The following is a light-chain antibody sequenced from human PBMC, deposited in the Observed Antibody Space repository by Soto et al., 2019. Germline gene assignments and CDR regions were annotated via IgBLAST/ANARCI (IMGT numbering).Light chain of an antibody. CDR2: AAS. CDR3: HQSYISPWT. Sequence: DIQMTQSPSSLSASVRDSVTITCRASQNIRNYLNWYQQKPGRAPKILIYAASSLQSGVPSRFSGGGSVTDFTIHITSLQPEDFATYYCHQSYISPWTFGQGTKVEIK. CDR1: QNIRNY. J-gene: IGKJ1*01. V-gene: IGKV1-39*01.